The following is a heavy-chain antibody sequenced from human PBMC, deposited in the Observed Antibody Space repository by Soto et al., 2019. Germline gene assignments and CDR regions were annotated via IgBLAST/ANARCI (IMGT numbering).Heavy chain of an antibody. V-gene: IGHV3-48*02. CDR2: ISSSSATI. CDR3: ARDKGGTVAGFNWFDP. Sequence: ELFLQESGGDVVDPGGFLRLSCVASGFKLSVCGMNWARQAPEKGLEWIAYISSSSATIIYGGSVEGRFTVSRDNAENSLFLQMKSLRDEDTAVYYCARDKGGTVAGFNWFDPWGHGTPVTVST. CDR1: GFKLSVCG. D-gene: IGHD6-19*01. J-gene: IGHJ5*02.